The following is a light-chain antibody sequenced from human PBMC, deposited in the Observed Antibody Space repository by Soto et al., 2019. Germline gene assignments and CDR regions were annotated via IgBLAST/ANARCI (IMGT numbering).Light chain of an antibody. V-gene: IGKV3-20*01. J-gene: IGKJ1*01. Sequence: ESVLPTSTGTVSFSPLEISHIYFLCSQIFTSRSLAWYQQKPGLAARLLISGTSNRATGIPDRFSGSGSGTDFTLTISRLEPEDFAVYYCQKYDSSPRTFGKGHKV. CDR1: QIFTSRS. CDR2: GTS. CDR3: QKYDSSPRT.